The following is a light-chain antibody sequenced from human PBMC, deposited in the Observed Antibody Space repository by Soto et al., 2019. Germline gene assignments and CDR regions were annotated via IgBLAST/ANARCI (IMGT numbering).Light chain of an antibody. V-gene: IGLV2-14*03. J-gene: IGLJ1*01. CDR2: HVT. CDR3: SSYTSSTAYI. CDR1: SSDVGGYNY. Sequence: ALTQPAYVSGSPGQSITISCTGTSSDVGGYNYVSWYQQHPGDAPKLMIYHVTNRPSGVSNRFSGSNSGNTASLTISGLQAEDEADYYCSSYTSSTAYIFGTGTKV.